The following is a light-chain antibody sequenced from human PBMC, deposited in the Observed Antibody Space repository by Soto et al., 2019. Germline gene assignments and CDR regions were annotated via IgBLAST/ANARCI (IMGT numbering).Light chain of an antibody. CDR3: QQYHNWPA. CDR1: QTLRRT. J-gene: IGKJ1*01. Sequence: EIMLFQSPCTLSLTPGERATRCCRASQTLRRTYIAWYQQKPGQAPRVLIYGASKRATGIPDRFSGSGSGTEFTLTISSLQSDDIAVYYCQQYHNWPAFGQRTKVDIK. V-gene: IGKV3D-15*01. CDR2: GAS.